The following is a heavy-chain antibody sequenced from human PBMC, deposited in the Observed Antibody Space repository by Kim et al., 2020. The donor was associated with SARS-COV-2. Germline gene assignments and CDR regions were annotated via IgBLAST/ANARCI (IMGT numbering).Heavy chain of an antibody. D-gene: IGHD4-17*01. V-gene: IGHV7-4-1*02. J-gene: IGHJ4*02. CDR3: ARNGDYNDY. CDR1: GYTFNSYA. Sequence: ASVKVSCKASGYTFNSYAINWVRQPPGQGLEWMGWINTNTGYPTYAQGFTGRFVFSLDTSVTTAYLQISSLKTEDTAVYYFARNGDYNDYWGQGTLVTVS. CDR2: INTNTGYP.